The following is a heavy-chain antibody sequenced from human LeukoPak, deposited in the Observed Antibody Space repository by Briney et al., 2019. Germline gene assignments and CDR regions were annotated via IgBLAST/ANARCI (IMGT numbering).Heavy chain of an antibody. CDR2: IYSSGDT. CDR1: GGSISNYY. J-gene: IGHJ4*02. CDR3: VRERVGYDTSGRGPRFDC. Sequence: PSETLSLTCTVSGGSISNYYWSWVRQPAGMGLEWIGRIYSSGDTNYNLSLTSRVTISVDKSQNQLSLKLISVTPADTAVYYCVRERVGYDTSGRGPRFDCWGQGALVRVSP. D-gene: IGHD3-22*01. V-gene: IGHV4-4*07.